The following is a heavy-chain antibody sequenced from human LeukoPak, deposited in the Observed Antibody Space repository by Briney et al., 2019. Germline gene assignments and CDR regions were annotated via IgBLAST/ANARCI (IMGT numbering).Heavy chain of an antibody. D-gene: IGHD2-2*02. CDR1: GGSISSGDYY. Sequence: SETLSLTCTVSGGSISSGDYYWSWIRQPPGKGLEWIGYIYYSGSTYYNPSLKSRVTISVDTSKNQFSLKLSSVTAADTAVYYCARAPSREYQPLLYPDAFDIWGQGTMVTVSS. CDR2: IYYSGST. CDR3: ARAPSREYQPLLYPDAFDI. J-gene: IGHJ3*02. V-gene: IGHV4-30-4*01.